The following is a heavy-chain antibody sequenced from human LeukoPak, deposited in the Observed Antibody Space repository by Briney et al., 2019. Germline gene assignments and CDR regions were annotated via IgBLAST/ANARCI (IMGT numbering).Heavy chain of an antibody. CDR1: GFTFSDYY. D-gene: IGHD3-9*01. CDR2: ISGRDDST. Sequence: GGSLRLSCAASGFTFSDYYMSWIRQAPGKGLEWVSAISGRDDSTYYADSVKGRFTISRDTSKNTLFLQMNSLRAEDTAVYYCAKWGDYDILTGYYDPDYWGQGTLVTVSS. CDR3: AKWGDYDILTGYYDPDY. J-gene: IGHJ4*02. V-gene: IGHV3-23*01.